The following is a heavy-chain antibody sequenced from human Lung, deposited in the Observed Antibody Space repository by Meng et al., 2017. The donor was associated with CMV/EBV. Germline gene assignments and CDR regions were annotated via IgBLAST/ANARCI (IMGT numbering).Heavy chain of an antibody. Sequence: QRHLQESGQRRTTPSEPLVFMFFVSSDSITNYFWCWVRQPAGKGLEWIGRLYPDGSTDYNPSLSSRLTLSLDTSEIRFSLKLRSVTAADTAIYYCARTPVRFCNTHMCYAFDYWGQGALVTVSS. V-gene: IGHV4-4*07. J-gene: IGHJ4*02. CDR1: SDSITNYF. CDR2: LYPDGST. D-gene: IGHD2-2*01. CDR3: ARTPVRFCNTHMCYAFDY.